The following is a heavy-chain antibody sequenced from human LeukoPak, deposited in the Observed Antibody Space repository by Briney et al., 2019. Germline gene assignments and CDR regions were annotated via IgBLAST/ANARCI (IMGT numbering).Heavy chain of an antibody. CDR2: IGGRGGST. CDR1: GFTFSSYT. V-gene: IGHV3-23*01. Sequence: PGGSLRLSCAASGFTFSSYTMSWVRQAPGKGLEWVSAIGGRGGSTYYAASVKGRFTISRDNSNNTLYQMNGLRAEDTAIYYCAKDPGVLRSTNLLRGTPLDYWGQGTLVTASS. D-gene: IGHD2-2*01. CDR3: AKDPGVLRSTNLLRGTPLDY. J-gene: IGHJ4*02.